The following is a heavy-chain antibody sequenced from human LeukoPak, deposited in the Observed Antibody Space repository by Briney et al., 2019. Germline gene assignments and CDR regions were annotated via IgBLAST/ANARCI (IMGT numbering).Heavy chain of an antibody. CDR3: ARDKERGDSYFNY. D-gene: IGHD3-10*01. CDR2: IKQDGSEK. V-gene: IGHV3-7*01. Sequence: GGSLRLSCAASGFTFSSYWMSWVRQAPGKGLEWVANIKQDGSEKYFLDSVKGRFTISRDNAKNSLYLQMNSPRAEDTAVYYCARDKERGDSYFNYWGQGTLVAVSP. CDR1: GFTFSSYW. J-gene: IGHJ4*02.